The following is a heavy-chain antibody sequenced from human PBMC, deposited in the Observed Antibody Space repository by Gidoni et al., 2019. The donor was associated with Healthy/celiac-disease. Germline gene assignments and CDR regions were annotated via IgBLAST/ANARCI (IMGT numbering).Heavy chain of an antibody. J-gene: IGHJ4*02. CDR3: ARGLVTWIQLWAGALGGFDY. CDR2: INHSGST. Sequence: QVQLQQWGAGLLKPSETLSLTCAVYGGSFSGYYWSWIRQPPGKGLEWIGEINHSGSTNYNPSLKSRVTISVDTSKNQFSLKLSSVTAADTAVYYCARGLVTWIQLWAGALGGFDYWGQGTLVTVSS. CDR1: GGSFSGYY. D-gene: IGHD5-18*01. V-gene: IGHV4-34*01.